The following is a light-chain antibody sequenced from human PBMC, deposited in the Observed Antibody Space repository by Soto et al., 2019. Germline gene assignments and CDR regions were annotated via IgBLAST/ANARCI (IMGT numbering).Light chain of an antibody. V-gene: IGLV2-18*02. CDR1: SSDVGSYNR. CDR3: SSYTSSSTYV. Sequence: SALPQPPSVYGSPGQSVTISCTGTSSDVGSYNRVSWYQQPPGTAPKPMIYEVSNRPSGVPDRFSGSKSGNTASLTISGLQAEDEADYYCSSYTSSSTYVFGTGTKVTVL. CDR2: EVS. J-gene: IGLJ1*01.